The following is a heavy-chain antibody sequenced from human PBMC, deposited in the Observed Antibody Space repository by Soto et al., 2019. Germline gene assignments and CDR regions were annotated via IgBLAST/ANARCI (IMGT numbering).Heavy chain of an antibody. CDR3: ARGATPIVY. Sequence: QVQLVQSGAEVKKPGASVKVSCKASGYTFTNFGISWVRQAPGQGLEWMGWISAYNGNTNYAQNFQGRVTMTTDTSTSKGEMGLSSLSSDGTAVFYCARGATPIVYLGLGALVTVS. J-gene: IGHJ4*02. CDR2: ISAYNGNT. CDR1: GYTFTNFG. V-gene: IGHV1-18*01.